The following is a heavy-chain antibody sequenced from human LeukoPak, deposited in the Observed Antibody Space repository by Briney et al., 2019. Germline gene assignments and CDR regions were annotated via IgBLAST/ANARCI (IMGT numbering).Heavy chain of an antibody. Sequence: GGSLRLSCAASGFPFSSCALSWVRQAPGKGLEWVSSISGSGNRIYYADSVKGRFTISRDKSKNTMFLQMDSLRVEDTAIYYCAKSVGATTLFDSWGQGALVTVSS. D-gene: IGHD3-16*01. J-gene: IGHJ4*02. CDR2: ISGSGNRI. V-gene: IGHV3-23*01. CDR3: AKSVGATTLFDS. CDR1: GFPFSSCA.